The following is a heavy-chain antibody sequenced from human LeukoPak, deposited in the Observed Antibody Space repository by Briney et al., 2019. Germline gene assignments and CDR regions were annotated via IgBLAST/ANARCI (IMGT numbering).Heavy chain of an antibody. V-gene: IGHV4-34*01. J-gene: IGHJ4*02. Sequence: PSETLSLTCAVYGGSFSGYYWSWIRQPPGKGLEWIGEINHSGSTNYNPPLKSRVTISVDTSKNQFSLKLSSVTAADTAVYYCARGSRVVARYWGQGTLVTVSS. CDR1: GGSFSGYY. D-gene: IGHD3-22*01. CDR3: ARGSRVVARY. CDR2: INHSGST.